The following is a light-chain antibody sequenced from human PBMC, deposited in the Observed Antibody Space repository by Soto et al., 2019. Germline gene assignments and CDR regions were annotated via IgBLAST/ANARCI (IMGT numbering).Light chain of an antibody. CDR2: EVT. V-gene: IGLV2-14*01. J-gene: IGLJ2*01. Sequence: QSALTQPASVSGSPGQSITISCTGTSSDVGGYNHVSWYQQHPGKAPKLVIYEVTNRPSGVSNRFSASKSGNTASLTISWRQAEDEADYYCSSYTGSSTFVVFGGGTKLTVL. CDR1: SSDVGGYNH. CDR3: SSYTGSSTFVV.